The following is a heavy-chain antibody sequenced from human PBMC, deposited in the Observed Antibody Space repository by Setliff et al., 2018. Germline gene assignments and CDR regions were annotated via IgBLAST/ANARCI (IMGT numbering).Heavy chain of an antibody. V-gene: IGHV4-38-2*01. D-gene: IGHD5-18*01. CDR2: INHSGST. J-gene: IGHJ6*03. Sequence: SETLSLTCDVSGYSISSGYYWGWIRQPPGKGLEWIGEINHSGSTSYNPSLKSRVTISVDTSKKQFSLNLRSVTAADTAVYFCARAYTYGYIDYCYMDVWGEGTTVTVSS. CDR1: GYSISSGYY. CDR3: ARAYTYGYIDYCYMDV.